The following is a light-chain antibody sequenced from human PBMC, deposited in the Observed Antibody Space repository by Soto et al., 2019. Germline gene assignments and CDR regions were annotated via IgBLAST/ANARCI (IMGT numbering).Light chain of an antibody. CDR1: QSVLYSSNNKNY. V-gene: IGKV4-1*01. J-gene: IGKJ5*01. CDR2: WAS. CDR3: QQRNYWPIT. Sequence: DLVLTQSPDSLAVSLGERATINCKSSQSVLYSSNNKNYLAWYQQKPGQPPKLLIYWASTRESGVPDRFSGSGSGTDFTLTISSLQAEDVAVYYCQQRNYWPITFGQGTRLEIK.